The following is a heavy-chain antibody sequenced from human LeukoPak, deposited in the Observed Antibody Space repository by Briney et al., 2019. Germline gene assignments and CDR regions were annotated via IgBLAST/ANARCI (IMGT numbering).Heavy chain of an antibody. CDR3: ARDPTPLEWLSVGFDP. Sequence: GGSLRLSCAASGFTFSSYEMNWVRQAPGKGLEWVSYISSSGSTIYYADSVKGRFTISRDSAKNSLYLQMNSLRAEDTAVYYCARDPTPLEWLSVGFDPWGQGTLVTVSS. V-gene: IGHV3-48*03. CDR1: GFTFSSYE. D-gene: IGHD3-3*01. CDR2: ISSSGSTI. J-gene: IGHJ5*02.